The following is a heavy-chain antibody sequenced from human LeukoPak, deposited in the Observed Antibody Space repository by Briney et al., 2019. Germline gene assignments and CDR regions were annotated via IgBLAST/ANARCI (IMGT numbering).Heavy chain of an antibody. Sequence: SETLSLTCTVSGGSISSSSYYWGWIRQPPGKGLEWIGSIYYSGSTYYNPSLKSRVTISVDTSKNQFSLKLSSVTAADTAVYYCAGHVRGYGVRNWFDPWGQGTLVTVSS. D-gene: IGHD3-10*02. V-gene: IGHV4-39*01. J-gene: IGHJ5*02. CDR3: AGHVRGYGVRNWFDP. CDR1: GGSISSSSYY. CDR2: IYYSGST.